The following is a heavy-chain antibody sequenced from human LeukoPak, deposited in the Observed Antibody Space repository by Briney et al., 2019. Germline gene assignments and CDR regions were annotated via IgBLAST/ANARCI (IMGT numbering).Heavy chain of an antibody. J-gene: IGHJ5*02. CDR1: GGSISSSSYY. CDR3: ARGGGVAAHNWFDP. V-gene: IGHV4-39*01. D-gene: IGHD3-16*01. CDR2: IYYSGST. Sequence: SETLSLTCTVSGGSISSSSYYWGWIRQPPGKGLEWIGSIYYSGSTYYNPSLKSRVTISVDTSKNQFSLKLSSVTAADTAVYYCARGGGVAAHNWFDPWGQGTLVTVSS.